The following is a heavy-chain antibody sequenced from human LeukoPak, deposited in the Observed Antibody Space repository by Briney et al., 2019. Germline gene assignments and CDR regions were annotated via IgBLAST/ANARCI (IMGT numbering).Heavy chain of an antibody. CDR1: GFTFSSYA. V-gene: IGHV3-43*01. Sequence: GGSLRLSCAASGFTFSSYAMHWVRQAPGKGLEWVSLISWDGGSTYYADSVKGRFTISRDNSKNSLYLQMNSLRTEDTALYYCAKSAVKHYYYYYYMDVWGKGTTVTVSS. CDR2: ISWDGGST. J-gene: IGHJ6*03. D-gene: IGHD4-11*01. CDR3: AKSAVKHYYYYYYMDV.